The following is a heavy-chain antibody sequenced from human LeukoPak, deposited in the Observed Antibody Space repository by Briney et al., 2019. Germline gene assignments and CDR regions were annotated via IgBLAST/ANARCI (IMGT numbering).Heavy chain of an antibody. Sequence: ASVKVSCKASGYTFTGYYMHWVRQAPGQGLEWMGWINPNSGGTNYAQKFQGRVTMTRDTSISTAYMEVSRLRSDDTAVYYCARGGVGSGWYPLDYWGQGALVTVSS. CDR3: ARGGVGSGWYPLDY. D-gene: IGHD6-19*01. CDR2: INPNSGGT. J-gene: IGHJ4*02. V-gene: IGHV1-2*02. CDR1: GYTFTGYY.